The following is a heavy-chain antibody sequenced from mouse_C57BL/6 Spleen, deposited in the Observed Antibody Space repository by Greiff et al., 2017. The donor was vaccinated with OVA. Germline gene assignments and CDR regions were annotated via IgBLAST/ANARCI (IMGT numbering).Heavy chain of an antibody. CDR1: GYTFTSYW. CDR2: IDPSTSCT. V-gene: IGHV1-50*01. Sequence: QVQLQQPGAELVKPGASVKLSCKASGYTFTSYWMHWVNQRPVHGLEWIGDIDPSTSCTPYNQQFKGKATLTVDTSSSTAYMQLSSLTSEDSAVDYCARRDYYGYFDDWGTGTTVTVSS. D-gene: IGHD2-4*01. J-gene: IGHJ1*03. CDR3: ARRDYYGYFDD.